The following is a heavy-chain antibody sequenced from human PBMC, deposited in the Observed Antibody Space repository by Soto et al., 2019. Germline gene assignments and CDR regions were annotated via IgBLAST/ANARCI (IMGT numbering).Heavy chain of an antibody. V-gene: IGHV3-66*01. J-gene: IGHJ4*02. D-gene: IGHD3-16*01. CDR1: GFTVSDND. CDR2: IYRYDDDKA. Sequence: EVQVVESGGGSVQPGGSLRLACEASGFTVSDNDMNWVRQAPGRGLEWVALIYRYDDDKAYYTDSVKGRFTISRDTSTNTVFLQMNSLCAEDTAIYYCARDRDFFWGSLDSWGQGTLVTVSS. CDR3: ARDRDFFWGSLDS.